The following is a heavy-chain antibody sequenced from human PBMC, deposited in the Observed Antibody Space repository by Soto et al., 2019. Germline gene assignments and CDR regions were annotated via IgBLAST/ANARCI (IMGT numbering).Heavy chain of an antibody. CDR2: IYYSGST. J-gene: IGHJ2*01. Sequence: SETLSLTCTVSGGSISSSSYYWGWIRQPPGKGLEWIGSIYYSGSTYYNPSLKSRVTISVDTSKNQFSLKLSSVTAADTAVYYCARGFGSGYYIGYWYFDLWGRGTLVTVSS. D-gene: IGHD3-3*01. CDR3: ARGFGSGYYIGYWYFDL. CDR1: GGSISSSSYY. V-gene: IGHV4-39*01.